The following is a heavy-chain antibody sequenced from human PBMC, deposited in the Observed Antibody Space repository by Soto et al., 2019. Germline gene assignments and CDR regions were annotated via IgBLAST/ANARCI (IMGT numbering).Heavy chain of an antibody. V-gene: IGHV3-21*01. D-gene: IGHD4-17*01. CDR3: ARDLVDYEFDP. CDR1: GFTFSGYS. CDR2: ISSSSSYI. Sequence: GGSLRLSCAASGFTFSGYSMNWVRQAPGKGLEWVSSISSSSSYIYYADSVKGRFTISRDNAKNSLYLQMNSLRAEDTAVYYCARDLVDYEFDPWGQGTLVTVSS. J-gene: IGHJ5*02.